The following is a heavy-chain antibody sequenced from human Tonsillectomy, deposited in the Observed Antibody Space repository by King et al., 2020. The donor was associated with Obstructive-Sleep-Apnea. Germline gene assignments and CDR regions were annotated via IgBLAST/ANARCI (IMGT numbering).Heavy chain of an antibody. CDR3: VRERRPYCSGGSCFLDF. Sequence: VQLVESGGGVVQPGRSLRVSCAASGVTFSNYDMHWVRQAPGQGRDWGALISYDGTNKYYADSLNGRFTISRDNSKNTLFLQMSRLRAEDTAVYYCVRERRPYCSGGSCFLDFWGPGTLVTASP. J-gene: IGHJ4*02. CDR2: ISYDGTNK. CDR1: GVTFSNYD. V-gene: IGHV3-30*03. D-gene: IGHD2-15*01.